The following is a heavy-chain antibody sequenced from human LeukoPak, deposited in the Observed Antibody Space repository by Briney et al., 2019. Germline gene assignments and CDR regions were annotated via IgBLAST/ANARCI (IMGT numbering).Heavy chain of an antibody. J-gene: IGHJ4*02. Sequence: GESLKISCKGSGYSFTSYWIGWVRQMPGKGLEWMGIIYPDDSDTRYSPSFQGQVSISADESINTAYLQWSSLKASDTAIYYCVSRMVATGTIDHWGQGTLVIVSS. CDR3: VSRMVATGTIDH. D-gene: IGHD1-1*01. CDR1: GYSFTSYW. CDR2: IYPDDSDT. V-gene: IGHV5-51*01.